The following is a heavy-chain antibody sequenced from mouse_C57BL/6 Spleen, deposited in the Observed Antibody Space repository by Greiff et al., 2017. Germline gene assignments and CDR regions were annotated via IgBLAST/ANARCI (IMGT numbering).Heavy chain of an antibody. V-gene: IGHV1-15*01. CDR1: GYTFTDYE. Sequence: QVQLQQSGAELVRPGASVTLSCKASGYTFTDYEMHWVKQTPVHGLEWIGAIDPETGGTAYNQKFKGKAILTADKSSSTAYMELRSLTSEDSAVYYCTRPDYYGKGGAMDYWGQGTSVTVSS. CDR2: IDPETGGT. CDR3: TRPDYYGKGGAMDY. J-gene: IGHJ4*01. D-gene: IGHD2-1*01.